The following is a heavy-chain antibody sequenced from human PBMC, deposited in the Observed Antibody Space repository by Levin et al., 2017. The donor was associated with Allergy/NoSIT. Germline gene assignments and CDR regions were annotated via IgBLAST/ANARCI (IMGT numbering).Heavy chain of an antibody. CDR3: ARGHIVATKYNGAFDY. Sequence: PGESLKISCKTSEYSFISYDINWVRQASGQGLEWMGWMNPNSGNTGYAQKFQGRVTMTRNASINTAYMELTSLKYEDTAVYYCARGHIVATKYNGAFDYWGQGTLVTVSS. J-gene: IGHJ4*02. CDR1: EYSFISYD. V-gene: IGHV1-8*01. D-gene: IGHD5-12*01. CDR2: MNPNSGNT.